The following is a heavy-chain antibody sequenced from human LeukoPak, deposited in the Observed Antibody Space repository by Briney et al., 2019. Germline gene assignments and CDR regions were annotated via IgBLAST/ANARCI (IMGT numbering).Heavy chain of an antibody. CDR2: ISYDGSNK. V-gene: IGHV3-30*18. CDR1: GFTFSSYG. CDR3: AKEWFGETRGDY. J-gene: IGHJ4*02. D-gene: IGHD3-10*01. Sequence: PGGSLRLSCAASGFTFSSYGMHWVRQAPGKGLEWVAVISYDGSNKYYADSVKGRFTISRDNSKNTLYLQMNSLRAEDTAVYYCAKEWFGETRGDYWGQGTLVTVSS.